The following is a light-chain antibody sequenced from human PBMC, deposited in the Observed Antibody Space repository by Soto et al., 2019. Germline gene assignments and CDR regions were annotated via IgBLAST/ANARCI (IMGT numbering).Light chain of an antibody. J-gene: IGKJ1*01. CDR1: QTISSN. CDR2: GAS. Sequence: IVMTQSPATLSVSPGERATLSCRASQTISSNLAWYQQKPGQAPRLLIYGASTRATGIPARFSGSGSGTEFTLTISSLLSDDCAVYYCQQYNSWPTFGQGAKVEIK. V-gene: IGKV3-15*01. CDR3: QQYNSWPT.